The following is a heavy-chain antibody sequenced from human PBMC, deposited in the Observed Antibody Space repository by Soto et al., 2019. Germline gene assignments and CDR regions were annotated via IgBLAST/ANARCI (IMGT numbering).Heavy chain of an antibody. CDR2: IWYDGSNK. CDR3: ARGDFWSGYYPYYYGMDV. V-gene: IGHV3-33*01. Sequence: PGGSLRLSCAASGFTFSSYGMHWVRQDPGKGLEWVAVIWYDGSNKYYADSVKGRFTISRDNSKNTLYLQMNSLRAEDTAVYYCARGDFWSGYYPYYYGMDVWGQGTTVTVSS. CDR1: GFTFSSYG. J-gene: IGHJ6*02. D-gene: IGHD3-3*01.